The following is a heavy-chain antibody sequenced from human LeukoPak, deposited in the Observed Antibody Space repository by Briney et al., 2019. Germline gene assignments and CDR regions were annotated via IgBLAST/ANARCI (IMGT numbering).Heavy chain of an antibody. Sequence: PSETLSLTCTVSGGSISSYYWSWIRQPAGKGLEWIGRIYTSGSTNYNPSLKSRVTMSVDTSKNQFSLKLSSVTAADTAVYYCARAYYDSRPNWFDPWGQGTLVTVSS. CDR3: ARAYYDSRPNWFDP. J-gene: IGHJ5*02. CDR1: GGSISSYY. D-gene: IGHD3-22*01. CDR2: IYTSGST. V-gene: IGHV4-4*07.